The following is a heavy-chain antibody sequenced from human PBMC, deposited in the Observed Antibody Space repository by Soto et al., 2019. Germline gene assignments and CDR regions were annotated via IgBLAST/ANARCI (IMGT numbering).Heavy chain of an antibody. CDR3: AKDRVGGTFYTPLGF. J-gene: IGHJ4*02. Sequence: QVQLVESGGGVVQPGGSLRLSCQASGFNFDNYGMHWVRQAPGKGLEWVAVITYDGSFQYYADSAKGRFTISRDNSKNTLFLHLNTLKPEDTAVYHCAKDRVGGTFYTPLGFWGQGTLVTVSS. V-gene: IGHV3-30*18. CDR2: ITYDGSFQ. D-gene: IGHD1-7*01. CDR1: GFNFDNYG.